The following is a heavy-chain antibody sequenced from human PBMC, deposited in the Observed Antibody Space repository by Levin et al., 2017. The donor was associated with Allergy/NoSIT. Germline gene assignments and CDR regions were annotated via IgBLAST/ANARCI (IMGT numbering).Heavy chain of an antibody. D-gene: IGHD1/OR15-1a*01. J-gene: IGHJ3*01. V-gene: IGHV3-23*01. CDR2: ITGGGFNT. CDR1: GFSISEYA. CDR3: AKKQGGTSGFSFDV. Sequence: GESLKISCAVSGFSISEYAMAWVRQAPGKGLEWVSEITGGGFNTYYRDSVKGRFTVSKDDSKAMLPLDLSSLRVEDTAVYYCAKKQGGTSGFSFDVWGQGTMVTVSS.